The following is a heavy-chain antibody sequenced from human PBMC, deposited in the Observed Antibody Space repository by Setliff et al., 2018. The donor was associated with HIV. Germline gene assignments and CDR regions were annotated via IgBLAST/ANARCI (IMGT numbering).Heavy chain of an antibody. CDR2: ISATSSDT. Sequence: GGSLRLSCAASGFTFNNGMGWIRQAPGKGLQWVSSISATSSDTNYADSVKGRFTISRDNVKNSLYLQMDSLRAEDAAVYYCARARRNYYGSGPYYKPKGEDSWGQGTLVTVSS. CDR3: ARARRNYYGSGPYYKPKGEDS. D-gene: IGHD3-10*01. CDR1: GFTFNNG. J-gene: IGHJ4*02. V-gene: IGHV3-11*05.